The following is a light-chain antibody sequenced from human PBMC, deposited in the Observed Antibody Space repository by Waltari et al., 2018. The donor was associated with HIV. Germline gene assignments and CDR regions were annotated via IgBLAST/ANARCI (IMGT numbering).Light chain of an antibody. CDR2: STN. CDR3: VLYMGTGIWV. CDR1: SGSVSTSYY. Sequence: QTVVTQEPSFSVSPGGTVTLTCGLSSGSVSTSYYPSWYQQTPGQAPRTLIHSTNTRSSGVPDRFSGPILGNKAALTITGAQEDDESDYYCVLYMGTGIWVFGGGTKLTVL. V-gene: IGLV8-61*01. J-gene: IGLJ3*02.